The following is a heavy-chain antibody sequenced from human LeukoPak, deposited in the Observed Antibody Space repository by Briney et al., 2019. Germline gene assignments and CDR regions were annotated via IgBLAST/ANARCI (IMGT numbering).Heavy chain of an antibody. J-gene: IGHJ5*02. V-gene: IGHV4-59*01. CDR3: ARDRCPTCNWFDP. CDR2: IPYSGST. Sequence: SETLSLTCTVSGGSFSNSYWNWIRQPPGKGLEWIGYIPYSGSTYYNPSLKSRVTISVDTSKKQFSLKLSSVTAVDTAVYYCARDRCPTCNWFDPWGQGTLVTVSS. CDR1: GGSFSNSY.